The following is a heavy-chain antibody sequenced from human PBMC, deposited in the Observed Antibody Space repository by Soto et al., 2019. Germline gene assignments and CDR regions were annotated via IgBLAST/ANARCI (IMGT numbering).Heavy chain of an antibody. D-gene: IGHD3-3*01. Sequence: ASVKVSCKASGGTFSSYAISWVRQAPGQGLEWMGGIIPIFGTADYAQKFQGRVTITADKSTSTAYMELSSLRSEDTAVYYCARSKEPSYDFWYGMDVWGQGTTVTVSS. CDR3: ARSKEPSYDFWYGMDV. CDR2: IIPIFGTA. CDR1: GGTFSSYA. V-gene: IGHV1-69*06. J-gene: IGHJ6*02.